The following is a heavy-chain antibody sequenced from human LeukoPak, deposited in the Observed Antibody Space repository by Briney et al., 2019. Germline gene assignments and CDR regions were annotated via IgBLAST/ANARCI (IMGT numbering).Heavy chain of an antibody. J-gene: IGHJ4*02. D-gene: IGHD6-13*01. Sequence: SETLSLTCTVSGGSISSGGYYWSWIRQHPGKGLEWIGYIYYSGSTYYNPSLKSRVTISVDTSKNQFSLKVNSVTAADTAVYHCARLSPAAGPWYFDYWGQGTLVTVSS. CDR2: IYYSGST. V-gene: IGHV4-31*03. CDR1: GGSISSGGYY. CDR3: ARLSPAAGPWYFDY.